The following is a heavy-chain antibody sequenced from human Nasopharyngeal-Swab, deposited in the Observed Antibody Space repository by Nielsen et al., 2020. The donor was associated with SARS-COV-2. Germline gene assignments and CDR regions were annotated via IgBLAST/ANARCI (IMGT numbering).Heavy chain of an antibody. J-gene: IGHJ6*02. CDR3: ARDDDFWSGYSNGMDV. D-gene: IGHD3-3*01. CDR2: IKEDGSQK. Sequence: GESLKISCAASGFTFSTFWMTWVRQAPGKGLEWVANIKEDGSQKYYLDSVKGRFTISRDNAKNSLYLQMNSLRAEDTAVYYCARDDDFWSGYSNGMDVWGQGTTVTVSS. V-gene: IGHV3-7*01. CDR1: GFTFSTFW.